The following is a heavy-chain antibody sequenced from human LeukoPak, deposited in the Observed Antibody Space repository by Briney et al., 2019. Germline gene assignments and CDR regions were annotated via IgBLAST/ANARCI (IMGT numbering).Heavy chain of an antibody. CDR1: GYTFTSYD. Sequence: ASVKVSCKASGYTFTSYDINWVRQATGQGLEWMGWMNPNSGNTGYAQKFQGRVTMTRNTSIGTAYMELSSLRSEDTAVYYCARGSPPEYYDFWSGYYTYYYYGMDVWGQGTTVTVSS. CDR2: MNPNSGNT. V-gene: IGHV1-8*01. D-gene: IGHD3-3*01. CDR3: ARGSPPEYYDFWSGYYTYYYYGMDV. J-gene: IGHJ6*02.